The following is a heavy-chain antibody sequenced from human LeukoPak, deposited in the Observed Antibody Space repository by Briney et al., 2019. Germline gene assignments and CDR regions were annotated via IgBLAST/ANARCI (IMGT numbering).Heavy chain of an antibody. CDR3: AREGGTVVTSDY. D-gene: IGHD4-23*01. V-gene: IGHV4-31*01. Sequence: SETLSLTCTVSGDSISNGAYYWSWIRQHPGKGLEWIGYIHNSGNTYYNPSLRRQVIMSLDTSRSQFSLKLNSVTAADTAVYFCAREGGTVVTSDYWGQGTLVTVSS. CDR1: GDSISNGAYY. J-gene: IGHJ4*02. CDR2: IHNSGNT.